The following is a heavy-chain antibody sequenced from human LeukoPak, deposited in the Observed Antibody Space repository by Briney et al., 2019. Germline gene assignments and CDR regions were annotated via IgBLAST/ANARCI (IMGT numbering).Heavy chain of an antibody. V-gene: IGHV3-30-3*01. D-gene: IGHD1-14*01. Sequence: GGSLRLSCAASGFTFSSYAMHWVRQAPGKGLEWVAVISYDGSNKYYADSVKGRFTISRDNSKNTLYLQMDSLRAEDTAVYYCARVGLGINYYYGMDVWGQGTTVTVSS. CDR3: ARVGLGINYYYGMDV. CDR1: GFTFSSYA. CDR2: ISYDGSNK. J-gene: IGHJ6*02.